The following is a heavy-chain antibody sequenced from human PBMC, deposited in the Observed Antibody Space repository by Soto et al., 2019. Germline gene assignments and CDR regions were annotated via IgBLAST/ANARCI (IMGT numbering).Heavy chain of an antibody. V-gene: IGHV3-23*01. Sequence: PXEFLSLSCAASGFTLSSYSMSWVRQAPGKGLEWVSAISGSGGSTYYADSVKGRFTISRDNSKNTLYLQMNSLRAEDTAVYYCAKEDILTGPWYFDYWGQGTLVTVSS. D-gene: IGHD3-9*01. CDR1: GFTLSSYS. CDR2: ISGSGGST. J-gene: IGHJ4*02. CDR3: AKEDILTGPWYFDY.